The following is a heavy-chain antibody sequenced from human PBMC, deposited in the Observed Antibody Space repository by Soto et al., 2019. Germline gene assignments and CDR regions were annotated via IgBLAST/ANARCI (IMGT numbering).Heavy chain of an antibody. Sequence: EVQLVESGGGLIKPGGSLRLSCAASGFTVSSNYMSWVRQAPGKGLEWVSVIYSGGSTYYADSVKGRFNISRNNSKNNVCLQMYSLIAEDTAVYYCARDPQWPPIFDYWGHGTLVTVSS. CDR1: GFTVSSNY. CDR2: IYSGGST. D-gene: IGHD6-19*01. J-gene: IGHJ4*01. CDR3: ARDPQWPPIFDY. V-gene: IGHV3-66*01.